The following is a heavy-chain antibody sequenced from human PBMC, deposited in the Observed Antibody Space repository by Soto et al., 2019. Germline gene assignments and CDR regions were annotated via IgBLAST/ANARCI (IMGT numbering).Heavy chain of an antibody. CDR2: FDPEDGET. Sequence: ASVKVSCKVSGYTLTELSMHWVRQAPGKGLEWMGGFDPEDGETIYAQKFQGRVTMTEDTSTDTAYMELSSLRSEDTAVYYCATSYSGSYRFDYWGQGTLVTVSS. V-gene: IGHV1-24*01. D-gene: IGHD1-26*01. CDR3: ATSYSGSYRFDY. J-gene: IGHJ4*02. CDR1: GYTLTELS.